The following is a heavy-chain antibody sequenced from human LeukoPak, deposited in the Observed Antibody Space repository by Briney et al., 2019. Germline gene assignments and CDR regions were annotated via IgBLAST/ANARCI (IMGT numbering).Heavy chain of an antibody. CDR1: GYTFSSYW. V-gene: IGHV3-74*01. D-gene: IGHD3-10*01. Sequence: GGSLRLSCAASGYTFSSYWMHWVRQGPGEGLVWVSRINEDGSSTSYAESVRGRFTISRDNAKYTLYLQMNSLRAENAAVYYCTRDTFGARDSWGQGTLVTVSS. CDR3: TRDTFGARDS. J-gene: IGHJ4*02. CDR2: INEDGSST.